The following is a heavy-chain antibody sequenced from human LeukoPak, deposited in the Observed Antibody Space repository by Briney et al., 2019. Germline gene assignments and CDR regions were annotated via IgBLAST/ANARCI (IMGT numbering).Heavy chain of an antibody. Sequence: ASVRVSFKVSGYALTELSIHWVRQAPGKGLEWMGGFDPEDGETIYAQKFQGRVTMTEDTSTDTAYMELSSLRSEDTAVYYCATVGWELASRYLDYWGQGTLVTVSS. CDR3: ATVGWELASRYLDY. J-gene: IGHJ4*02. CDR2: FDPEDGET. V-gene: IGHV1-24*01. CDR1: GYALTELS. D-gene: IGHD1-26*01.